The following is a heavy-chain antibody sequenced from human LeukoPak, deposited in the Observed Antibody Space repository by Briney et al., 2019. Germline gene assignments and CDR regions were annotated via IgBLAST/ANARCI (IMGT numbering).Heavy chain of an antibody. J-gene: IGHJ4*02. D-gene: IGHD6-6*01. Sequence: SESRSLTCTVSGGSISSSSYYWGWIRQPPGKGLEWIGSIYYSGSTYYNPSLKSRVTISVDTSKNQFSLKLSSVTAADTAVYYCATPGVAARLRSYFDYWGQGTLVTVSS. CDR2: IYYSGST. CDR1: GGSISSSSYY. V-gene: IGHV4-39*01. CDR3: ATPGVAARLRSYFDY.